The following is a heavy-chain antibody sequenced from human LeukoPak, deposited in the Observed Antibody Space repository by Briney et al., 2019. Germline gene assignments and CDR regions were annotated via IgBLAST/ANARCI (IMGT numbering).Heavy chain of an antibody. Sequence: PSETLSLTCTVSGGSISSGSYYWSWIRQPAGKGLEWIGRIYTSGSTNYNPSLKSRVTISVDTSKNQFSLKLSSVTAADTAVYYCARDRVGVIDWGQGTLVTVSS. CDR3: ARDRVGVID. D-gene: IGHD3-22*01. CDR1: GGSISSGSYY. J-gene: IGHJ1*01. CDR2: IYTSGST. V-gene: IGHV4-61*02.